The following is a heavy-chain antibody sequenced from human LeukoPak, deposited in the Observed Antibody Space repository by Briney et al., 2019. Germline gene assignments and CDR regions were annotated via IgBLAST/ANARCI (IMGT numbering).Heavy chain of an antibody. CDR3: ARDLGYSGYDSSLGY. V-gene: IGHV3-11*04. D-gene: IGHD5-12*01. CDR1: GFTFSDYY. Sequence: MTGGSLRLSCAASGFTFSDYYMSWIRQAPGKGLEWVSYISSSGSTIYYADSVKGRFTISRDNAKNSLYLQMNSLRAEDTAVYYCARDLGYSGYDSSLGYWGQGTLVTVSS. CDR2: ISSSGSTI. J-gene: IGHJ4*02.